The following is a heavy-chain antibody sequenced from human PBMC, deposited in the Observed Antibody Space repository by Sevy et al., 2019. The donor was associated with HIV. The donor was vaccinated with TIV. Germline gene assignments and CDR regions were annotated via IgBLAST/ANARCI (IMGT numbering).Heavy chain of an antibody. CDR3: AKRKPHTSVMAYWYGVEGVFDY. D-gene: IGHD3-10*01. V-gene: IGHV3-23*01. CDR2: ISGSGGST. CDR1: GFTFRTYA. J-gene: IGHJ4*02. Sequence: GGSLRLSCAASGFTFRTYAFHWVRQAPGKGLEWVSAISGSGGSTYYADSVKGRFTISRDNSKNTLYLQMNSLRAEDTAVYYCAKRKPHTSVMAYWYGVEGVFDYWGQGTLVTVSS.